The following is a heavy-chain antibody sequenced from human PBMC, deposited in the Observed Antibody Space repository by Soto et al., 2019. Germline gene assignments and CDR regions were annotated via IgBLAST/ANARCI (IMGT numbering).Heavy chain of an antibody. CDR3: ASPMGYDILTGYTQDGAFDI. CDR1: GYTFTSYY. CDR2: INPSGGST. V-gene: IGHV1-46*01. Sequence: ASVKVSCKASGYTFTSYYMHWVRQAPGQGLEWMGIINPSGGSTSYAQKFQGRVTMTRDTSTSTVYMELSSLRSEDTAVYYCASPMGYDILTGYTQDGAFDIWGQGTMLTVSS. D-gene: IGHD3-9*01. J-gene: IGHJ3*02.